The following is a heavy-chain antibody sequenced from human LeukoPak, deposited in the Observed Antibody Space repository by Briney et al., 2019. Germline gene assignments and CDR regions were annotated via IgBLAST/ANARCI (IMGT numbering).Heavy chain of an antibody. Sequence: GGSLRLSCAASGFTFSSYSMNWVRQAPGKGLEWVSSISGSGSYIYYADPVKGRFTISRDNAKNSLFLQMNSLRAEDTAVYYCARVDYGIDYWGQGTLVTVSS. CDR3: ARVDYGIDY. CDR2: ISGSGSYI. D-gene: IGHD4/OR15-4a*01. CDR1: GFTFSSYS. J-gene: IGHJ4*02. V-gene: IGHV3-21*01.